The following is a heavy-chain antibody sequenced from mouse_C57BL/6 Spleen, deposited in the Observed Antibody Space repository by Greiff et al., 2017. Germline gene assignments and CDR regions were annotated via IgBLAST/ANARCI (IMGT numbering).Heavy chain of an antibody. V-gene: IGHV1-55*01. CDR3: ARVYYSNPYAMDY. D-gene: IGHD2-5*01. CDR1: GYTFTSYW. J-gene: IGHJ4*01. Sequence: QVQLQQPGAELVKPGASVKMSCKASGYTFTSYWITWVKQRPGQGLEWIGDIYPGSGSTNYNEKFKSKATLTVDTSSSTAYMQLSSLTSEDSAVYYCARVYYSNPYAMDYWGQGTSVTVSS. CDR2: IYPGSGST.